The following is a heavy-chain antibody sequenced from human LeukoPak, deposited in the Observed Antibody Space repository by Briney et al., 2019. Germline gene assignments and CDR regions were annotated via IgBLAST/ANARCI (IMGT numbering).Heavy chain of an antibody. J-gene: IGHJ4*02. V-gene: IGHV4-30-2*01. CDR3: ARGPITYYYESSGYPDYFDY. Sequence: MASQTLSLTCAVSGGSISSGGYSWSWIRQPPGKGLEWIGYIYHSGSTYYNPSLKSRVTISVDRSKNQFSLKLSSVTAADTAVYYCARGPITYYYESSGYPDYFDYWGQGTLVTVSS. CDR2: IYHSGST. CDR1: GGSISSGGYS. D-gene: IGHD3-22*01.